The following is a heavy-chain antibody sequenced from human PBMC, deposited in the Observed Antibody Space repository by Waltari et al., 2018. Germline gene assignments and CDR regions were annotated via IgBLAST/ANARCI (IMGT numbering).Heavy chain of an antibody. CDR3: ARGKSRESNYRWGWFDP. J-gene: IGHJ5*02. CDR1: GFTFDDYA. D-gene: IGHD1-26*01. V-gene: IGHV3-9*01. CDR2: ISWNSGSI. Sequence: EVQLVESGGGLVQPGRSLRLSCAASGFTFDDYAMHWVRQAPGKGLEWVSGISWNSGSIGYADSVKGRFTISRDNAKNSLYLQMNSLGAEDTAVYYCARGKSRESNYRWGWFDPWGQGTLVTVSS.